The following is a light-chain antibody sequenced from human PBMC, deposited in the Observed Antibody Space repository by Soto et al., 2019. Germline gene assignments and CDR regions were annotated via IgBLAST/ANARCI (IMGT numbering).Light chain of an antibody. Sequence: EIVMTQSPATLSVSPGESATLSCRASQSVSSNLAWHQQKPGQAPRILMYDASTRATGIPDRFSGSGSGTEFTLTISSLQSEDFAVYYCQQYNNWPRITFGQGTRLEI. CDR2: DAS. CDR3: QQYNNWPRIT. J-gene: IGKJ5*01. V-gene: IGKV3-15*01. CDR1: QSVSSN.